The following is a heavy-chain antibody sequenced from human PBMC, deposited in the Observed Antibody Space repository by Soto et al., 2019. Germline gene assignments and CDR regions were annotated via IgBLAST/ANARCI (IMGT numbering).Heavy chain of an antibody. CDR1: GFTFSSYA. CDR3: AKDGYGDYVLSGGMDV. Sequence: GGSLRLSCAASGFTFSSYAMSWVRQAPGKGLEWVSAISGSGGSTYYADSVKGRFTISRDNSKNTLYLQMNSLRAEDTAVYYCAKDGYGDYVLSGGMDVWGQGTTVTVSS. D-gene: IGHD4-17*01. J-gene: IGHJ6*02. V-gene: IGHV3-23*01. CDR2: ISGSGGST.